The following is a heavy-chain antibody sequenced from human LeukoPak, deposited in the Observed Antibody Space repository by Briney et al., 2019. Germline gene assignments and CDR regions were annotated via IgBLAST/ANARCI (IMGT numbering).Heavy chain of an antibody. CDR2: ITGSGTT. Sequence: PGGSLRLSCAASGFTFSTYGMNWVRQAPGKGLEWVSGITGSGTTYYADSVRGRFTISRDNSKNTLYLLMNSLKTEDTAVYYCTRVDDFDGVTEYFNHWGQGTLVTVSS. D-gene: IGHD5-24*01. CDR1: GFTFSTYG. CDR3: TRVDDFDGVTEYFNH. J-gene: IGHJ1*01. V-gene: IGHV3-23*01.